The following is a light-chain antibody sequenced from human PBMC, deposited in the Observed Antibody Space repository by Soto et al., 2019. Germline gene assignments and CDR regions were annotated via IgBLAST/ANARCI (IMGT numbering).Light chain of an antibody. CDR1: RGDIGDSNF. CDR2: EVN. CDR3: ASFRSGTILV. Sequence: QSALTQPASLSGSPGQSITIYYNRPRGDIGDSNFISWYQHSPGKAPRLLIYEVNNRPSGVSRRFSGSKAGNTASLTISGLLDDDEADYFCASFRSGTILVFGSGTKVTVL. V-gene: IGLV2-14*01. J-gene: IGLJ1*01.